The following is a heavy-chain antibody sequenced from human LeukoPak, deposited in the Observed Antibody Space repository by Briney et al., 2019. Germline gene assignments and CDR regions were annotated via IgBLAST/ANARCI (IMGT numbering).Heavy chain of an antibody. CDR2: ISYDGSNK. CDR3: AKDRRYFDWLYAGDYFDY. D-gene: IGHD3-9*01. Sequence: GGSLRLSCVASGFPFSTFAIHWVRQAPGKGLEWVAVISYDGSNKYYADSVKGRFTISRDNSKNTLYLQMNSLRAEDTAVYYCAKDRRYFDWLYAGDYFDYWGQGTLVTVSS. V-gene: IGHV3-30*04. J-gene: IGHJ4*02. CDR1: GFPFSTFA.